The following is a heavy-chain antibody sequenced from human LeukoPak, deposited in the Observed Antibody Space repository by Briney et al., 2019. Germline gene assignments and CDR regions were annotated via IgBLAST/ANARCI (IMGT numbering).Heavy chain of an antibody. CDR3: AKDSTVSGSYYGMDV. D-gene: IGHD3-3*01. CDR2: ISDGGGST. CDR1: GLAFNNYV. J-gene: IGHJ6*02. Sequence: GGSLRLSCAASGLAFNNYVMTWVRQAPGKGLEWVSSISDGGGSTYYTDSVKGRFTISRDNSKNTLYLQMNSLRAEDTALYYCAKDSTVSGSYYGMDVWGQGTTVTVSS. V-gene: IGHV3-23*01.